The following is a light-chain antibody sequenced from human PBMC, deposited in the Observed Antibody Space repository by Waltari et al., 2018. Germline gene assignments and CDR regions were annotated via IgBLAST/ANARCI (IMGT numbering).Light chain of an antibody. J-gene: IGLJ2*01. Sequence: QSALTQPASVFGSLGQSVTISCTGTATDIGGYDYVSWYQQHSGKAPKLLIFAVSNRPSEISARFSASKSGNTASLSISGLKTEDEADYHCTSYTSKNTFIFGGGTRLTVL. CDR2: AVS. V-gene: IGLV2-14*03. CDR1: ATDIGGYDY. CDR3: TSYTSKNTFI.